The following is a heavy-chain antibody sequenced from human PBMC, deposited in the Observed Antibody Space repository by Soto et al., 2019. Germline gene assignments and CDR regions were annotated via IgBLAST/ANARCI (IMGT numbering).Heavy chain of an antibody. V-gene: IGHV4-30-4*01. CDR3: ARALIKLWPHYYYGMDV. J-gene: IGHJ6*02. CDR2: IYYSGTT. D-gene: IGHD3-16*01. CDR1: GGSISSADHY. Sequence: SETLSLTCTVSGGSISSADHYWSWIRQPPGKGLEWIGYIYYSGTTYYNPSLKSRVTISVDTSMNQFSLKVSSVTAADTAVYYCARALIKLWPHYYYGMDVSGPGTTVTVYS.